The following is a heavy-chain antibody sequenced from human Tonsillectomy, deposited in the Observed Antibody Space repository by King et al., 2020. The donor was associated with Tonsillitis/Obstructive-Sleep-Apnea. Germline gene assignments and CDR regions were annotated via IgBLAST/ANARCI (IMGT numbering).Heavy chain of an antibody. V-gene: IGHV3-30*04. CDR1: GFTFSSYA. CDR3: ARGPGQWLES. J-gene: IGHJ4*02. D-gene: IGHD6-19*01. Sequence: VQLVESGGGVVQPGRSLRLSCAASGFTFSSYAMHWVRQAPGKGLEWVAVISYDGSNKYYADSVKGRFTISRDNSKNTMYLQMNSLRAEDTAVYYCARGPGQWLESWGQGTLVTVSS. CDR2: ISYDGSNK.